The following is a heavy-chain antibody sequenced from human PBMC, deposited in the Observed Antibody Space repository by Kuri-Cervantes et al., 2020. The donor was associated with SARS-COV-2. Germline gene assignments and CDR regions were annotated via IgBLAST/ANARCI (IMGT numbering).Heavy chain of an antibody. CDR2: ISSSGSTI. CDR3: AKDKEEAYGDYAVGYFDY. D-gene: IGHD4-17*01. Sequence: GESLKISCAASGFTFSDYYMSWIRQAPGKGLEWVSYISSSGSTIYYADSVKGRFTISRDNAKNSLYLQMNSLRAEDTAVYYCAKDKEEAYGDYAVGYFDYWGQGTLVTVSS. V-gene: IGHV3-11*01. CDR1: GFTFSDYY. J-gene: IGHJ4*02.